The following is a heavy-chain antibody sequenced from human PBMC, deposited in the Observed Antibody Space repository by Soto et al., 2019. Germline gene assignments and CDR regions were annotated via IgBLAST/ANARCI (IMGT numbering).Heavy chain of an antibody. J-gene: IGHJ6*03. CDR2: IYYSGST. Sequence: SETLSLTFTVSGCSSSSYYWSGIRQPPGKGLEWIGYIYYSGSTNYNPSLKSRVTISVDTSKNQFSLKLSSVTAADTAVYYCARVPRYRAYYYYYMDVWGKGTTVTVSS. CDR3: ARVPRYRAYYYYYMDV. CDR1: GCSSSSYY. D-gene: IGHD1-1*01. V-gene: IGHV4-59*01.